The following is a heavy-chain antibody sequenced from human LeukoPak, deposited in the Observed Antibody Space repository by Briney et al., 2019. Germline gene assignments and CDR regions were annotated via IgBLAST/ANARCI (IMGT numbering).Heavy chain of an antibody. D-gene: IGHD2-2*01. J-gene: IGHJ5*02. Sequence: PSETLSLTCTVSGGSISSGSYYWGWIRQPPGKGLEWIGSIYYSGSTYYNPSLKSRVTISVDTSKNQFSLKLSSVTAADTAVYYCARESDRYCYSTSCPNWYDPWGQGTLVTVSS. CDR3: ARESDRYCYSTSCPNWYDP. CDR1: GGSISSGSYY. CDR2: IYYSGST. V-gene: IGHV4-39*07.